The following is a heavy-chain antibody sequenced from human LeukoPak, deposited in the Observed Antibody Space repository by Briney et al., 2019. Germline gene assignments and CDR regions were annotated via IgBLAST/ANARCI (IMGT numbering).Heavy chain of an antibody. Sequence: GGSLRLSCAASGVTFSSYSMNWVRQAPGKGLEWVSYISSSSSTIYYADSVKGRFTISRDNSKNTLYLQMNSLRAEDTAVYYCAKGIAAASDYWGQGTLVTVSS. D-gene: IGHD6-13*01. V-gene: IGHV3-48*01. CDR1: GVTFSSYS. CDR2: ISSSSSTI. CDR3: AKGIAAASDY. J-gene: IGHJ4*02.